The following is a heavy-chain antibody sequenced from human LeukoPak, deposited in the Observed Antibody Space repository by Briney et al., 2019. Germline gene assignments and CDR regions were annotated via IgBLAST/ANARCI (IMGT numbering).Heavy chain of an antibody. J-gene: IGHJ4*02. V-gene: IGHV3-23*01. CDR2: ISASGLST. CDR1: GFTFSNYA. D-gene: IGHD1-20*01. Sequence: GGSLTLSCVASGFTFSNYAMSWVRQAPGKGLEYVSPISASGLSTYYTDSVRGRFTNSRDNSKNTLYLQMHSLRAEDTAVYYCAKETSITGAGDFWGQGALVTVSS. CDR3: AKETSITGAGDF.